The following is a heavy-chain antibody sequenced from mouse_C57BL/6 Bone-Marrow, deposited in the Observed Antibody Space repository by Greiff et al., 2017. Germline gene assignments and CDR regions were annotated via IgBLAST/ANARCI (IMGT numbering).Heavy chain of an antibody. CDR3: ARLRLRPYYFDY. V-gene: IGHV1-26*01. CDR1: GYTFTDYY. Sequence: EVKLQQSGPELVKPGASVKISCKASGYTFTDYYMNWVKQSHGKSLEWIGDINPNNGGTSYNQKFKGKATLTVDKSSSTAYMELRSLTSEDSAVYYCARLRLRPYYFDYWGQGTTLTVSS. CDR2: INPNNGGT. J-gene: IGHJ2*01. D-gene: IGHD2-2*01.